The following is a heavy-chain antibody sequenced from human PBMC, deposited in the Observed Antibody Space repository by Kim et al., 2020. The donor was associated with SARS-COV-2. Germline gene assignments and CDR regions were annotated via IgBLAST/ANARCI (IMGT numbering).Heavy chain of an antibody. V-gene: IGHV3-74*01. CDR3: VRENCSPGSDAFDI. Sequence: YADSVKGRFTISRDNAKNTVYLEMKGLESEDTAVYFCVRENCSPGSDAFDIWGPGTMVTVSS. D-gene: IGHD2-15*01. J-gene: IGHJ3*02.